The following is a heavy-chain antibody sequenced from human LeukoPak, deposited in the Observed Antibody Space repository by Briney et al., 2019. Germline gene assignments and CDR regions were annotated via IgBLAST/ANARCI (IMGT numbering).Heavy chain of an antibody. J-gene: IGHJ3*02. Sequence: SETLSLTCTVSGGSISSGDYYWSWIRQPPGKGLEWIGYIYYSGSTYYNPSLKGRVTISVDTSKNQFSLKLSSVTAADTAVYYCAREVVVPAAHAFDIWGQGTMVTVSS. CDR3: AREVVVPAAHAFDI. CDR2: IYYSGST. D-gene: IGHD2-2*01. V-gene: IGHV4-30-4*08. CDR1: GGSISSGDYY.